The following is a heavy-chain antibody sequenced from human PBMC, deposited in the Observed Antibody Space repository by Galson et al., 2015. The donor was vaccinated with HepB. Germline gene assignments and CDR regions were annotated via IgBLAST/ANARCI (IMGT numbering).Heavy chain of an antibody. V-gene: IGHV4-39*07. Sequence: SETLSLTCTVSGGSISTGSYYWGWIRQPPGKGLEWIGSIYYSGSTYYNPSLKSRVTISVDTSKKQFSLRLSSVTAADTAVYYCATVGRVSAASGLWGQGTLVTVSS. D-gene: IGHD6-13*01. CDR2: IYYSGST. CDR3: ATVGRVSAASGL. J-gene: IGHJ4*02. CDR1: GGSISTGSYY.